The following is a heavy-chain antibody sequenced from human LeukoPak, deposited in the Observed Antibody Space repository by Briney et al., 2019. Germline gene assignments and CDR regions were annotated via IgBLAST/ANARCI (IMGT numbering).Heavy chain of an antibody. CDR1: GFTFSSYA. CDR2: ISYDGSNK. V-gene: IGHV3-30-3*01. D-gene: IGHD3-22*01. Sequence: PGGSLRLSCAASGFTFSSYAMHWVRQAPGKGLEWVAVISYDGSNKYYADSVKGRFTISRDNSKNTLYLQMNSLRAEDTAVYYCARDDRPRFDYWGQGTLVTVSS. CDR3: ARDDRPRFDY. J-gene: IGHJ4*02.